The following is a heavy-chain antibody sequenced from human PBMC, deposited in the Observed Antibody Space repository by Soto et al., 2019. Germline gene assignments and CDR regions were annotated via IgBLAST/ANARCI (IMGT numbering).Heavy chain of an antibody. V-gene: IGHV3-33*01. CDR3: ARDFWSGPPGYYYYGMDV. J-gene: IGHJ6*02. Sequence: GGSLRLSCAASGFTFSSYGMHWVRQAPGKGLEWVAVIWYDGSNKYYADSVKGRFTISRDNSKNTLYLQMNSLRAEDTAVYYCARDFWSGPPGYYYYGMDVWGQGTTVTVSS. CDR1: GFTFSSYG. D-gene: IGHD3-3*01. CDR2: IWYDGSNK.